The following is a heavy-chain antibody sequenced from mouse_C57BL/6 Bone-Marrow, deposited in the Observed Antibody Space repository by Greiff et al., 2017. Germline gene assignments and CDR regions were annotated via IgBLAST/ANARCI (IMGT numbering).Heavy chain of an antibody. D-gene: IGHD1-1*01. V-gene: IGHV2-2*01. J-gene: IGHJ4*01. Sequence: QVQLKQSGPGLVQPSQSLSITCTVSGFSLTSYGVHWVRQSPGKGLEWLGVIWSGGSTDYNAAFISRLSISKDNSKSQVFFKMNILQADDTAIYYCARHITTVHYYAMDYWGQGTSVTVSS. CDR3: ARHITTVHYYAMDY. CDR1: GFSLTSYG. CDR2: IWSGGST.